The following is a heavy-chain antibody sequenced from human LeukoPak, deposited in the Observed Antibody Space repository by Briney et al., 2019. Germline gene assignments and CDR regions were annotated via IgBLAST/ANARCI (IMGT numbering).Heavy chain of an antibody. CDR1: GLTFSSYS. J-gene: IGHJ4*02. CDR3: ARDRSWNRPNYFDY. Sequence: PGGSLRLSCAASGLTFSSYSMNWVRQAPGKGLEWVSSISSSSSYIYYADSVKGRFTISRDNAKNSLYLQMNSLRAEDTAVYYCARDRSWNRPNYFDYWGQGTLVTVSS. CDR2: ISSSSSYI. D-gene: IGHD1-1*01. V-gene: IGHV3-21*01.